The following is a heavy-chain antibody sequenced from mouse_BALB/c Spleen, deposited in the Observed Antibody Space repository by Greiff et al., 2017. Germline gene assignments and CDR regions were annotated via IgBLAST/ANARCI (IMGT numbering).Heavy chain of an antibody. Sequence: EVQLVESGGGLVQPGGSRKLSCAASGFTFSSFGMHWVRQAPEKGLEWVAYISSGSSTIYYADTVKGRFTISRDNPKNTLFLQMTSLRSEDTAMYYCARGIRLRDYAMDYWGQGTSVTVSS. CDR3: ARGIRLRDYAMDY. D-gene: IGHD1-2*01. CDR2: ISSGSSTI. V-gene: IGHV5-17*02. CDR1: GFTFSSFG. J-gene: IGHJ4*01.